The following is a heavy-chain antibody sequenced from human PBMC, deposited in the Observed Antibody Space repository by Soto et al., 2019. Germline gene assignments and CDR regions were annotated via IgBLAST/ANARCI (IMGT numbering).Heavy chain of an antibody. D-gene: IGHD3-10*01. CDR3: ARGKYPAVRARGHPTSYGMDV. J-gene: IGHJ6*02. CDR2: INHSGST. CDR1: GGSFSGYY. Sequence: SETLSLTCAVYGGSFSGYYWSWIRQPPGKGLECIGEINHSGSTNYNPSLKSRVTISVDTSKNQFSLKLSSVTAADTAVYYCARGKYPAVRARGHPTSYGMDVWGQGTTVTVSS. V-gene: IGHV4-34*01.